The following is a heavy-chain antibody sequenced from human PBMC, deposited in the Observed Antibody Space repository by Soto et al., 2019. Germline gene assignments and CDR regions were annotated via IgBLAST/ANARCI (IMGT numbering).Heavy chain of an antibody. CDR3: ATDFRVGAVAGGIDAFDI. Sequence: ASVKVSCKVSGYTLTELSMHWVRQAPGKGLEWMGGFDPEDGETIYAQKFQGRVTMTEDTSTDTAYMELSSLRSEDTAVYYCATDFRVGAVAGGIDAFDIWGQGPMVTVSS. V-gene: IGHV1-24*01. CDR2: FDPEDGET. D-gene: IGHD6-19*01. CDR1: GYTLTELS. J-gene: IGHJ3*02.